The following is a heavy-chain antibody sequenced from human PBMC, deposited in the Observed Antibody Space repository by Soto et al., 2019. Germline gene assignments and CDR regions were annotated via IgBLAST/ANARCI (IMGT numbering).Heavy chain of an antibody. CDR1: GGSFSGYY. V-gene: IGHV4-34*01. CDR3: ARGMRGSYYYYYYGMDV. D-gene: IGHD2-15*01. J-gene: IGHJ6*02. CDR2: INHSGST. Sequence: PSETLSLTCAVYGGSFSGYYWSWIRQPPGKGLEWIGEINHSGSTNYNPSLKSRVTISVDTSKNQFSLKLSSVTAADTAVYYCARGMRGSYYYYYYGMDVWGQGTTVTVSS.